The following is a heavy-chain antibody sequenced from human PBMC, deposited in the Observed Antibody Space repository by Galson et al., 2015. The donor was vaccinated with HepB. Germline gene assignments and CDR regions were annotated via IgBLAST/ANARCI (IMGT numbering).Heavy chain of an antibody. CDR2: IGSKAHSYAT. J-gene: IGHJ4*02. Sequence: SLRLSCAASGFTFSGSAMHWVRQASGKGLEWVGRIGSKAHSYATTYTASVKGRFTISRDDSKNTAYLQMNSLKTEDTAVYYCTRLGDLSGYSSRWGQGTLVTVSS. V-gene: IGHV3-73*01. D-gene: IGHD6-13*01. CDR1: GFTFSGSA. CDR3: TRLGDLSGYSSR.